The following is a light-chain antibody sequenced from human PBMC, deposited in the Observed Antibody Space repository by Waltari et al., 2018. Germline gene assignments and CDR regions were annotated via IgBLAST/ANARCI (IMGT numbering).Light chain of an antibody. J-gene: IGKJ1*01. CDR1: QSIDTY. CDR2: AAS. CDR3: QQSFISPWT. V-gene: IGKV1-39*01. Sequence: DIQLTQSQSSLSASVGDRVTITCRASQSIDTYLNWYQEKPGKAPKLLIFAASSLQSGVPSRFSGSGSGTGFTLSISSLQPEDFATYYCQQSFISPWTFGQGTKVEIK.